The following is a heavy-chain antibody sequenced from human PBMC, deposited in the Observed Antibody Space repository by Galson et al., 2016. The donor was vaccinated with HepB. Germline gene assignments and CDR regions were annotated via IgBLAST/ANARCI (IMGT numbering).Heavy chain of an antibody. CDR3: ARERGGDYGDYVGDLDY. V-gene: IGHV1-3*03. CDR1: GYPFTIST. CDR2: LNAGNGNT. Sequence: SVKVSCKASGYPFTISTIHWVRQAPGQRLEWMGWLNAGNGNTKYSQEFQGRVTITRDTSARTAIRELSSLRFEDTAVYYCARERGGDYGDYVGDLDYWGQGTLVTVSS. J-gene: IGHJ4*02. D-gene: IGHD4-17*01.